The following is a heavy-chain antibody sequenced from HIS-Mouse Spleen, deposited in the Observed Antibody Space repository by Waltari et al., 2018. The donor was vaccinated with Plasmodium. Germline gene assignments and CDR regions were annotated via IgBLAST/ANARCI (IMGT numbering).Heavy chain of an antibody. V-gene: IGHV1-18*01. D-gene: IGHD1-26*01. J-gene: IGHJ4*02. CDR3: ARLLPWVHGHFDY. Sequence: QVQLVQSGAEVKKPGASVKVSCKASGYTFTSYGISWVRPAPGQGLGWMGGIIAYNCNTNYSQKLQGRVTMTTDTSTSTVYMELRSLRSDDTAVYYCARLLPWVHGHFDYWGQGTLVTVSS. CDR1: GYTFTSYG. CDR2: IIAYNCNT.